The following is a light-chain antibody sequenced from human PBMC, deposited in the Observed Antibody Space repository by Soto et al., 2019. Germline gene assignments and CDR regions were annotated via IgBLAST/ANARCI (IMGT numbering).Light chain of an antibody. Sequence: QSVLTQPPSVSGAPGQRVTISCTGSRSNIGAGYDVHWYQQFPGTAPKLLIHGNYNRPSGVPDRFSASKSGTSASLAITGLQPEDEADYYCQSYDSSFMKVFGTGTKLTVL. CDR2: GNY. J-gene: IGLJ1*01. CDR1: RSNIGAGYD. V-gene: IGLV1-40*01. CDR3: QSYDSSFMKV.